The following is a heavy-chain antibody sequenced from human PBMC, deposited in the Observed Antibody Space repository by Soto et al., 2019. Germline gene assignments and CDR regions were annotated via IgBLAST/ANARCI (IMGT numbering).Heavy chain of an antibody. V-gene: IGHV1-8*01. CDR2: MNHNSGNT. D-gene: IGHD2-15*01. Sequence: QVHLVQSAAEVKKPWAAVKVSCKASGYTFTSYDINWVRQATGQGLEWMGWMNHNSGNTGYAQKFQGRVIMTRNTSISTAYMELSSLRSEDTAVYYCARYGQVGHCFDPWGQGTLVTVSS. CDR3: ARYGQVGHCFDP. CDR1: GYTFTSYD. J-gene: IGHJ5*02.